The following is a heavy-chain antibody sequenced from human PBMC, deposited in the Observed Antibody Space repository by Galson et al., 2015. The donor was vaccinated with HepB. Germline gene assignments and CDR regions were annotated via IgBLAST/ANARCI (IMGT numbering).Heavy chain of an antibody. CDR2: IKQDGSEK. Sequence: SLRLSCAASGFTFSSYWMSWVRQAPGKGLEWVANIKQDGSEKYYVDSVKGRFTISRDNAKNSLYLQMNSLRAEDTAVYYCARALSQSFLSRVAAGPLAGVYFDYWGQGTLVTVSS. CDR1: GFTFSSYW. D-gene: IGHD6-19*01. CDR3: ARALSQSFLSRVAAGPLAGVYFDY. V-gene: IGHV3-7*04. J-gene: IGHJ4*02.